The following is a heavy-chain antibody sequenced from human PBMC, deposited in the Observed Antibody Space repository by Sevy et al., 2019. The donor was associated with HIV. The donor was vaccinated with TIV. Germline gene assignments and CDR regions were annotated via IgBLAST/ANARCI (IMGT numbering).Heavy chain of an antibody. J-gene: IGHJ4*02. V-gene: IGHV1-18*01. D-gene: IGHD2-15*01. CDR1: GYSFTRYG. CDR3: ARDYRSGGSCYGALAY. CDR2: ISAHNGDT. Sequence: ASVKVSCKASGYSFTRYGISWVRQAPGQGLEWMAWISAHNGDTNYAQKFQGRITMTTDTSTSTAYMERRSLRSDDTAVYYCARDYRSGGSCYGALAYWGQGTLVTVSS.